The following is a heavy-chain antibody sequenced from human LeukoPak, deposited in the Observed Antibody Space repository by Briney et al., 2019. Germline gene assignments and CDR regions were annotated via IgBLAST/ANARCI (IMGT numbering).Heavy chain of an antibody. J-gene: IGHJ4*02. CDR1: GFTFSSYS. D-gene: IGHD2-21*01. Sequence: GGSLRLSCAASGFTFSSYSMNWVRQAPGKGLEWVSSISSRNSYIYYADSVKGRFTISRDNAKNSLYLQMSSLTADDTAVYYCARELIGHLDYWGQGPLFTVSS. CDR2: ISSRNSYI. CDR3: ARELIGHLDY. V-gene: IGHV3-21*01.